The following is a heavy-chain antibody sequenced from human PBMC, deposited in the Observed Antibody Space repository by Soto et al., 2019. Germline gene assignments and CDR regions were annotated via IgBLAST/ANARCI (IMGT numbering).Heavy chain of an antibody. Sequence: SETLSLTCTVSGGSISSGGYYWSWIRQHPGKGLEWIGYIYYSGSTYYNPSLKSRVTISVDTSKNQFSLKLSSVTAADTAVYYCARALEYSGYDYVDYWGQGTLVTVSS. CDR1: GGSISSGGYY. J-gene: IGHJ4*02. CDR3: ARALEYSGYDYVDY. CDR2: IYYSGST. V-gene: IGHV4-31*03. D-gene: IGHD5-12*01.